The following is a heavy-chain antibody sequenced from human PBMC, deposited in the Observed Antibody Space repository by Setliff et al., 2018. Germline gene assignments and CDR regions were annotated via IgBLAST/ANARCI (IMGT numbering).Heavy chain of an antibody. CDR2: SNHSGNT. Sequence: LSLTCRVYGESFSNNYWSGIRQPPGKGLEWIGESNHSGNTTNHPSLKSRLTMSVDTSKNQFSLHLTSVTAADTALYYCRLWSHNYRNDYWGQGTLVTVSS. V-gene: IGHV4-34*01. CDR1: GESFSNNY. J-gene: IGHJ4*02. D-gene: IGHD3-16*01. CDR3: RLWSHNYRNDY.